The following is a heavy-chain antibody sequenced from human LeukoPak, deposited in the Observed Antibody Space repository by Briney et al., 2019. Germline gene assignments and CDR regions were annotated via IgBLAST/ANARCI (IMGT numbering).Heavy chain of an antibody. Sequence: SETLSLTCTVSGGPISSYYWSWIRQPAGKGLEWIGRIYTSGSTNYNPSLKSRVTMSVDTSKNQFSLKLSSVTAADTAVYYCARASGLIWFGELLIHTGGAFDIWGQGTMVTVSS. J-gene: IGHJ3*02. CDR2: IYTSGST. V-gene: IGHV4-4*07. D-gene: IGHD3-10*01. CDR1: GGPISSYY. CDR3: ARASGLIWFGELLIHTGGAFDI.